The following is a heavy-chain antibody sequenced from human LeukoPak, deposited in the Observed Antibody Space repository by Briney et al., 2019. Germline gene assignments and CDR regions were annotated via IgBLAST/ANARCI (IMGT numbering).Heavy chain of an antibody. V-gene: IGHV3-53*01. CDR3: VMAPPGD. CDR2: INSGGDT. D-gene: IGHD2-21*01. J-gene: IGHJ4*02. CDR1: GFSVSDKH. Sequence: QDGGSLRLSCAVSGFSVSDKHMAWVRQAPGKGLKWASVINSGGDTNYADSVKGRFTISRDISKNTVFLQMDNLSSDDTAVYYCVMAPPGDWGLGTLVTVSS.